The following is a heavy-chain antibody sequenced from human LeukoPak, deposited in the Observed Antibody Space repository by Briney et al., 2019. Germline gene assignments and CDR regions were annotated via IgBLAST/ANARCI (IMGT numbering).Heavy chain of an antibody. CDR2: INHSGST. V-gene: IGHV4-34*01. Sequence: SETLSLTCAVYGGSFSGYYWSWIRQPPGKGLEWIGEINHSGSTNYNPSLKSRVTISVDTSKNQFSLKLNSVTAADTAIYYCARDWKTNSFDYWGQGTLVTVSS. CDR1: GGSFSGYY. CDR3: ARDWKTNSFDY. D-gene: IGHD1-1*01. J-gene: IGHJ4*02.